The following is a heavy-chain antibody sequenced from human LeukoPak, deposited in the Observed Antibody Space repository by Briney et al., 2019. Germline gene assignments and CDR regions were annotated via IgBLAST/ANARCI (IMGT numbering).Heavy chain of an antibody. CDR1: GFTFSSYE. CDR2: ISSSGSTI. CDR3: ARVGYSSGWYYFDY. V-gene: IGHV3-48*03. Sequence: PGGSLRLSCAASGFTFSSYEMNWVRQAPGKGLEWVSYISSSGSTIYYADSVKCRFTISRDNAKNSLYLQMNSLRAEDTAVYYCARVGYSSGWYYFDYWGQGTLVTVSS. D-gene: IGHD6-13*01. J-gene: IGHJ4*02.